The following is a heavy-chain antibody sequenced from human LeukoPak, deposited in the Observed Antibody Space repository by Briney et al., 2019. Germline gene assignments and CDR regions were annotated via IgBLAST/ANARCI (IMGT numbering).Heavy chain of an antibody. CDR1: GFTFSSYA. V-gene: IGHV3-30-3*01. Sequence: GGSLRLSCAASGFTFSSYAMHWVRQAQGKGLEWVAVISYDGSNKYYADSVKGRFTISRDNSKNTLYLQMNSLRAEDTAVYYCAREEVRAFDIWGQGTMVTVSS. CDR3: AREEVRAFDI. J-gene: IGHJ3*02. CDR2: ISYDGSNK.